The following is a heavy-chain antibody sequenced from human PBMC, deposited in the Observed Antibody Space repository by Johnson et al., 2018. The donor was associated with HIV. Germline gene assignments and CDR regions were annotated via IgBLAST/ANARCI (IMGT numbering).Heavy chain of an antibody. D-gene: IGHD2-2*01. CDR3: AKGSWGRAPYHDAFDM. J-gene: IGHJ3*02. CDR2: ISGSGGST. V-gene: IGHV3-23*04. Sequence: VQLVESGGGVVRPGGSLRLSCAASGFMFDDYGMSWVRQVPGKGLEWVSAISGSGGSTYYADSVKGRFTISRDNSKNTLYLQMNSLRAEDTAVYYCAKGSWGRAPYHDAFDMWGQGTMVTVSS. CDR1: GFMFDDYG.